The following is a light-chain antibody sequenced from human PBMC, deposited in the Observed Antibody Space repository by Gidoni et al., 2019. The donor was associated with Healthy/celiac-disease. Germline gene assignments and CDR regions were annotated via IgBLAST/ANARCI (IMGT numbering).Light chain of an antibody. V-gene: IGKV3-20*01. J-gene: IGKJ4*01. Sequence: EIVLTQSPRTLSLSPGERATLSCRASQSVSSSYLAWYQHKPGQAPRLLIYGASSRATGIPDRFSGSGSGTDFTLTISRLEPEDFAVYYCQQYGSSPPALTFGGGTKVEIK. CDR3: QQYGSSPPALT. CDR1: QSVSSSY. CDR2: GAS.